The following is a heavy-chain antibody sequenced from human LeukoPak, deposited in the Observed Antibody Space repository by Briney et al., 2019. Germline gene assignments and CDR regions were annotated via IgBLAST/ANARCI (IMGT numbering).Heavy chain of an antibody. CDR3: ARGDRAPRRELQYFDWYEYYYYYYGMDV. V-gene: IGHV3-7*04. D-gene: IGHD3-9*01. CDR1: GFTFSSYW. J-gene: IGHJ6*02. CDR2: IKQDGSEK. Sequence: GGSLRLSCAASGFTFSSYWMSWVRQAPGKGLEWVANIKQDGSEKYYVDSVKGRFTISRDNAKNSLYLQMNSLRAEDTAVYYCARGDRAPRRELQYFDWYEYYYYYYGMDVWGQGTTVTVSS.